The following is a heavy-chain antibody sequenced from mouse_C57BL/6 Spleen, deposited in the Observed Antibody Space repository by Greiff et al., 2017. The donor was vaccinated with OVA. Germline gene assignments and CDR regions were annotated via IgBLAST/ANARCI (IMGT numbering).Heavy chain of an antibody. Sequence: EVKLQESGPGLVKPSQSLSLTCSVTGYSITSGYSWNWIRQFPGNKLEWMGYISYDGSNNYNPSLKNRISITRDTSKNQFFLKLNSVTTEDTATYYCARVPPRRYFDVWGTGTTVTVSS. J-gene: IGHJ1*03. CDR2: ISYDGSN. CDR3: ARVPPRRYFDV. V-gene: IGHV3-6*01. CDR1: GYSITSGYS.